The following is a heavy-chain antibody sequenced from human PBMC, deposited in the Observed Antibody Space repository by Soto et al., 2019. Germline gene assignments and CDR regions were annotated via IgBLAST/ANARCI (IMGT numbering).Heavy chain of an antibody. V-gene: IGHV4-4*02. J-gene: IGHJ5*02. D-gene: IGHD2-8*01. CDR2: IYHSGST. CDR1: GYSISSVNW. CDR3: ATFSGFFTISPFDA. Sequence: KPXETLSLTCAVAGYSISSVNWWSWVRQSPGKGLEWIGEIYHSGSTNYNPSLTSRITMSVDKSKNEFSLQLTSVTAADAAVYYCATFSGFFTISPFDAWGQGILVTVSS.